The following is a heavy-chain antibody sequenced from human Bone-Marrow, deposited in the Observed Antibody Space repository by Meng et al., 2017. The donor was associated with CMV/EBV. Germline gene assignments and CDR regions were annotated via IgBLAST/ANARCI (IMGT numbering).Heavy chain of an antibody. CDR2: INPNSGGT. CDR1: RYTFNVFY. J-gene: IGHJ4*02. D-gene: IGHD1-7*01. Sequence: ASVKVSCKASRYTFNVFYMHWVRQAPGQGLEWLGWINPNSGGTNFAQKFQGRVIMTRDTSISTAYMELSRLTSDDTAVHYCAREGNYAFDYWGQGTLVTVSS. V-gene: IGHV1-2*02. CDR3: AREGNYAFDY.